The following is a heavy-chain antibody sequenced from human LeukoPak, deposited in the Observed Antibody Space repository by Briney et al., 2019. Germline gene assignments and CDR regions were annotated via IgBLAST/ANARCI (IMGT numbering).Heavy chain of an antibody. Sequence: PGGSLRLSCAASGFTFSSYAMSWVRQAPGKGLEWVSAISGSGGSTYYADSVKGRFTISRDNSKNTLYLQMNSLRAEDTAVYYCAKYSSSWYRYYYYYMDVWGKGTTVIVSS. J-gene: IGHJ6*03. CDR3: AKYSSSWYRYYYYYMDV. D-gene: IGHD6-13*01. V-gene: IGHV3-23*01. CDR1: GFTFSSYA. CDR2: ISGSGGST.